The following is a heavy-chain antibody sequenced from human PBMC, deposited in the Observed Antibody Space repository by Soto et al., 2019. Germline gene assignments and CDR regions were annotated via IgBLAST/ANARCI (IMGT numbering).Heavy chain of an antibody. CDR1: GFSLSSDGVG. Sequence: QITLKESGPTLVKPTQTLTLTCTISGFSLSSDGVGVGWIRQPPGKALEWLAFIYSDDDYRYSPSLQSRLNITKHRSNHQVLLIVTNLAPVDSATYFWARRSTYRRSWSSGWFDSWGQGILVTVSS. J-gene: IGHJ5*01. CDR3: ARRSTYRRSWSSGWFDS. V-gene: IGHV2-5*02. CDR2: IYSDDDY. D-gene: IGHD3-10*01.